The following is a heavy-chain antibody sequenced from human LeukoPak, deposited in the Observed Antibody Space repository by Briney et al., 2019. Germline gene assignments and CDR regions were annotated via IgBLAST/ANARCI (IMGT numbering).Heavy chain of an antibody. D-gene: IGHD3-9*01. CDR2: ISSSASTI. CDR3: TRALLLTDDWYDY. V-gene: IGHV3-48*03. J-gene: IGHJ4*02. CDR1: GFAFSSYE. Sequence: PGGSLRLPCAASGFAFSSYEMSWVRQAPGKGLEWISYISSSASTIFYADSVKGRFTISRDNAKNSLYLQMNSLRAEDTAVYYCTRALLLTDDWYDYWGQGTLVTVSS.